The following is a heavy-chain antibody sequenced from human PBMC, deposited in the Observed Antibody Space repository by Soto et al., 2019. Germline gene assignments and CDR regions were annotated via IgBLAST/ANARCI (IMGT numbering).Heavy chain of an antibody. V-gene: IGHV3-7*01. CDR3: SRSLNS. J-gene: IGHJ5*02. CDR1: GFTFSTYW. CDR2: INQDGSEK. Sequence: GGSLRLSCAASGFTFSTYWMDWVRQTPGKGLEWVANINQDGSEKNYVDSVKGRFTISRDNAKNSLYLQMSSLTAEDSALYYCSRSLNSWGQGTLVTVYS.